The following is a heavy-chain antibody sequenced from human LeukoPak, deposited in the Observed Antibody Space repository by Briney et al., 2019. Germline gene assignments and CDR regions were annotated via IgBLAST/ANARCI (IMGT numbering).Heavy chain of an antibody. CDR1: GGSITTTNW. V-gene: IGHV4-4*02. CDR3: ARGKYYFDY. J-gene: IGHJ4*02. CDR2: MYYSGNT. Sequence: SETLSLTCAVSGGSITTTNWWSWVRQPPGKGLEWIGYMYYSGNTNYNPSLKSRLTTSLDTSKNQFSLKLSSVTAADTAVYYCARGKYYFDYWGQGILVTVSS.